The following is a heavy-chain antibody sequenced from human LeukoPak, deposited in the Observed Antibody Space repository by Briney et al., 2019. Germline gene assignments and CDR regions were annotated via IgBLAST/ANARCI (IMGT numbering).Heavy chain of an antibody. CDR1: GGSISSTNSY. V-gene: IGHV4-39*01. J-gene: IGHJ4*02. CDR3: ARQIPGVMATRRWGFDY. Sequence: PETLSLTCTVSGGSISSTNSYWGWVRQPPGKGLEWIGSIYYSGSTYYNPSLRSRVAISVDTSKNHFSLKLNSVTAADTAVCFCARQIPGVMATRRWGFDYWGQGTLVTVSS. CDR2: IYYSGST. D-gene: IGHD3-16*01.